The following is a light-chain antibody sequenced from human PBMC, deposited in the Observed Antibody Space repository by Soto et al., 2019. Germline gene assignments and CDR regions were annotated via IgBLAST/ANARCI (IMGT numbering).Light chain of an antibody. CDR3: QQRSSWPLLWT. CDR2: DAS. CDR1: QSVSSY. V-gene: IGKV3-11*01. Sequence: EIVLTQSPATLSLSPGERATLSCRASQSVSSYLDWYQQKPGQAPRLLSYDASNRATGIPARFSGSGSGTDFTLTISILEPEDFAAYYWQQRSSWPLLWTFGGGTKVEIK. J-gene: IGKJ4*01.